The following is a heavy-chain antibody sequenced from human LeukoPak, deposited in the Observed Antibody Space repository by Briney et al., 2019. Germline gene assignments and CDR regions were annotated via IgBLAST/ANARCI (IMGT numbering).Heavy chain of an antibody. D-gene: IGHD3-9*01. CDR2: INHNAEMI. V-gene: IGHV3-48*02. CDR1: GFPFGSYV. CDR3: ARDHDWAFDL. J-gene: IGHJ4*02. Sequence: GGSLRLSCEASGFPFGSYVMSWVRQAPGKGLEWIAYINHNAEMIFYPDFVKGRFTISRDNANSSLYLQMNALRYEDTAIYYCARDHDWAFDLWGQGTLVTVSS.